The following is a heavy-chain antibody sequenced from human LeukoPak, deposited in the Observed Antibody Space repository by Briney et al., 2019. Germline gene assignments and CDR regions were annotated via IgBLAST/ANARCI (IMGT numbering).Heavy chain of an antibody. D-gene: IGHD2-2*01. Sequence: SETLSLTCAVYGGSFSGYYWSWIRQPPGKGLEWIGEINHSGSTDYNLSLKSRVTISVDTSKNQFSLRLSSVTAADTAVYYCARGTGGYQLLLYYWGQGTLVTVSS. CDR1: GGSFSGYY. J-gene: IGHJ4*02. V-gene: IGHV4-34*01. CDR3: ARGTGGYQLLLYY. CDR2: INHSGST.